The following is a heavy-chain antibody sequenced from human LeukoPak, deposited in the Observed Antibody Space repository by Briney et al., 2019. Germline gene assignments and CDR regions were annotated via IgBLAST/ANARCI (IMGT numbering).Heavy chain of an antibody. J-gene: IGHJ5*02. V-gene: IGHV4-34*01. CDR3: ATWTTMTTQINWFDP. Sequence: PSETLSLTCAVYGGSFSGYYWSWIRQPPGKGLEWIGEINHSGSTNYNPSLKSRVTISVDTSKNQFSLKLSSVTAADTAVYYCATWTTMTTQINWFDPWGQGTLVTVSS. CDR2: INHSGST. CDR1: GGSFSGYY. D-gene: IGHD4-17*01.